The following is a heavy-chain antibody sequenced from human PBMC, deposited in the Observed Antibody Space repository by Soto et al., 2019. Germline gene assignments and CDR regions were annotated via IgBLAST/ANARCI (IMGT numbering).Heavy chain of an antibody. CDR2: MYYSGST. CDR1: GGSTMISSYY. Sequence: PSETLSLTCDVSGGSTMISSYYCAWIRQPPGKGLEWIGSMYYSGSTYYNPSLKSRVTMSVDTSKNQFSLRLNSVTAADTAVYYCVCLRQLLDKNFDSWGQGTLVTVSS. V-gene: IGHV4-39*01. D-gene: IGHD6-13*01. J-gene: IGHJ4*02. CDR3: VCLRQLLDKNFDS.